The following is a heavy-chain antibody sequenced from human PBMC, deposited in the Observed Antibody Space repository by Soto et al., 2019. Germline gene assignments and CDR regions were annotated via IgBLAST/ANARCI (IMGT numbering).Heavy chain of an antibody. CDR1: GGSISNYY. D-gene: IGHD6-6*01. J-gene: IGHJ4*02. Sequence: PSETLSLTCSVSGGSISNYYWSWIRQTPGKGLEWLGYIFYTGSTNYNPSLQSRVTISLDTSKNQFSLNLRSVTAADTAVYYCGRARPDSSDYWGQVTLVTVS. V-gene: IGHV4-59*01. CDR3: GRARPDSSDY. CDR2: IFYTGST.